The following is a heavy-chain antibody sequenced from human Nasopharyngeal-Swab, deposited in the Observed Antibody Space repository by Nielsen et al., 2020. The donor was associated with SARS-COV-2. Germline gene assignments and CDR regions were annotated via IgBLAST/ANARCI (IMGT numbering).Heavy chain of an antibody. Sequence: SCSVSGDSISSGDYYWSWIRQPPGKGLEWIGYIHYTGSTYSNPSLKSRPIISVDMSKNQFSLKLTSVTAADTAVYYCARVDYYRIDYWGQGTLVTVSS. CDR2: IHYTGST. J-gene: IGHJ4*02. CDR3: ARVDYYRIDY. V-gene: IGHV4-30-4*01. CDR1: GDSISSGDYY. D-gene: IGHD1-14*01.